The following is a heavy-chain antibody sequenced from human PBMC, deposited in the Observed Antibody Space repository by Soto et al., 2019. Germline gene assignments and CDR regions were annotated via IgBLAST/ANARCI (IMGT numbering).Heavy chain of an antibody. V-gene: IGHV3-7*03. CDR2: IRQDGGAQ. J-gene: IGHJ5*02. D-gene: IGHD3-10*01. CDR1: GFTFTTYW. Sequence: GGSLRLSSVASGFTFTTYWMSWVRQAPGKGLQWVANIRQDGGAQYYVDAVKRRFTISRDNAKNSVYLQMDSLRVEDTAVYYCVRGGHGSGSYLGSSWGQGILVTV. CDR3: VRGGHGSGSYLGSS.